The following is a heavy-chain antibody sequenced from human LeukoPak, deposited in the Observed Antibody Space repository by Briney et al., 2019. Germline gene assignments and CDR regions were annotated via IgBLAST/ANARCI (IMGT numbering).Heavy chain of an antibody. J-gene: IGHJ4*02. D-gene: IGHD6-13*01. CDR2: IKSKTDGGTT. V-gene: IGHV3-15*01. Sequence: GGSLRLSCAASGFTFSNASMSWVRQAPGKGLEWVGRIKSKTDGGTTDYAAPVKGRFTISRDDSDNTLYLQMNSLRAEDTAVYYCARAHTEQELVFNLDYWGQGTLVTVSS. CDR1: GFTFSNAS. CDR3: ARAHTEQELVFNLDY.